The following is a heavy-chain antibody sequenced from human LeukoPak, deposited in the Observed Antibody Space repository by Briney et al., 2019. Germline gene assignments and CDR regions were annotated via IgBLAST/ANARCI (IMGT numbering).Heavy chain of an antibody. CDR2: IYPGDSDT. CDR3: ARRNRVFDP. CDR1: GYSFTSYW. Sequence: GESLKISCKGSGYSFTSYWISWVRQMPGKGREWMGIIYPGDSDTRYSPSLQGQVTISADKSIGTAYLQWSSLKASDTAMYYCARRNRVFDPWGQGTLVTVSS. V-gene: IGHV5-51*01. J-gene: IGHJ5*02.